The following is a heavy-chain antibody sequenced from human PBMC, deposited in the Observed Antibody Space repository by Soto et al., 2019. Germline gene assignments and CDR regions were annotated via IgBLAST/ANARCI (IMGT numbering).Heavy chain of an antibody. V-gene: IGHV3-48*01. CDR3: ARHPERIAEIGWFDP. CDR1: GFTFSSYS. CDR2: ISSSSSTI. J-gene: IGHJ5*02. D-gene: IGHD6-13*01. Sequence: GGSLRLSCAASGFTFSSYSMNWVRQAPGKGLEWVSYISSSSSTIYYADSVKGRFTISRDNAKNSLYLQMYSLRAEDTAVYYCARHPERIAEIGWFDPWGQGTLVTVSS.